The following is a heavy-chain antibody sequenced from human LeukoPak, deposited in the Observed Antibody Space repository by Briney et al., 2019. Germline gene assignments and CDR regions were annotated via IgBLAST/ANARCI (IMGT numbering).Heavy chain of an antibody. D-gene: IGHD2-15*01. CDR1: DGSFSGYY. Sequence: SETLSLTCAVSDGSFSGYYWSWIRQPPGSGLEWIAYIYYSGSTSYNPSLKSRVAISVDTSNNEVSLKLSSVTAADTAVYYCARHGYCSGGSCYWDYWGQGTLVTVSS. CDR2: IYYSGST. J-gene: IGHJ4*02. V-gene: IGHV4-59*08. CDR3: ARHGYCSGGSCYWDY.